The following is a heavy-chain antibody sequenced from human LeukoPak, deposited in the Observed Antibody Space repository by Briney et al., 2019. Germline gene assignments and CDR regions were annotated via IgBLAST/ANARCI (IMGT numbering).Heavy chain of an antibody. D-gene: IGHD4-23*01. V-gene: IGHV3-33*01. CDR3: ARDNSLYDYGMDV. CDR1: GFTVRRYG. CDR2: IWYDGNNK. Sequence: GGSLTLPFSLSGFTVRRYGMHWVRPPPRRGVAWGALIWYDGNNKYYADSVKSRFTISRDNSKNTLYLQLNSLRAEDTAVYYCARDNSLYDYGMDVWGQGTTVTVSS. J-gene: IGHJ6*02.